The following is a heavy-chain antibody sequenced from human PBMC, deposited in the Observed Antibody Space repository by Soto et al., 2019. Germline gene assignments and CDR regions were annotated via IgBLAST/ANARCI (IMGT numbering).Heavy chain of an antibody. D-gene: IGHD2-2*01. CDR3: ARGVVLVPAAMDYYYYGMDV. J-gene: IGHJ6*02. CDR1: GYTFTSYD. V-gene: IGHV1-8*01. CDR2: MNPNSGNT. Sequence: ASVKVSCKASGYTFTSYDINWVRQATGQGLEWMGWMNPNSGNTGYAQKFQGRVTMTRNTSISTAYMELSSLRSEDTAVYYCARGVVLVPAAMDYYYYGMDVWGQGTTVTVSS.